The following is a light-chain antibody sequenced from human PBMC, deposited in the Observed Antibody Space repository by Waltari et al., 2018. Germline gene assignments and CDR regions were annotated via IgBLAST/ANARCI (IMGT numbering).Light chain of an antibody. CDR3: NSRDTRGNHFVV. CDR2: EKD. V-gene: IGLV3-19*01. J-gene: IGLJ2*01. CDR1: HLSSYF. Sequence: SSELTQDPAVSVALGQTVRITCQGDHLSSYFVSWYQQKPGQAPRLVIYEKDNRPSGIPERFSGSSSGNIASLTITGAQAEDEADYYCNSRDTRGNHFVVFGGGTKLTVL.